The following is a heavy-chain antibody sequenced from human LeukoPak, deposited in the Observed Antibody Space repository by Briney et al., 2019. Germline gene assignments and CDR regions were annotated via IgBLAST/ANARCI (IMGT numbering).Heavy chain of an antibody. CDR2: ISSSGSTI. CDR1: GFTFSDYY. CDR3: AKDLDRSGSYSFAFDI. D-gene: IGHD1-26*01. Sequence: PGGSLRLSCAASGFTFSDYYMSWIRQAPGKGLEWVSYISSSGSTIYYADSVKGRFTISRDNAKNSLYLQMNSLRAEDTALYYCAKDLDRSGSYSFAFDIWGQGTMVTVSS. V-gene: IGHV3-11*01. J-gene: IGHJ3*02.